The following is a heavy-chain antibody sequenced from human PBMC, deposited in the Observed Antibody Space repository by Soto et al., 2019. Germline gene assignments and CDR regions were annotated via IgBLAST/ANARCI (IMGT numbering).Heavy chain of an antibody. CDR1: AFISSDFG. J-gene: IGHJ6*02. V-gene: IGHV3-30*18. CDR3: AKETRSRAVTATRVDGMDV. CDR2: ISHDGSNQ. D-gene: IGHD2-21*02. Sequence: GGSLRLSCAPSAFISSDFGMHWDRHAPGKWLEGEAAISHDGSNQYYGDTVKGRFSISRDHSNNRLYLRMNNLKVEDSAIYFCAKETRSRAVTATRVDGMDVWGQGTTVTVSS.